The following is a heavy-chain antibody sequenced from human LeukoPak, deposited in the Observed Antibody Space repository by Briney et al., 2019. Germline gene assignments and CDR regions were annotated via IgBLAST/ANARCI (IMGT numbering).Heavy chain of an antibody. Sequence: SETLSLTCTVSGGSISRYYWSWIRQPPGKGLEWIGYIYYSGSTNYNPSLKSRVTISVDTSKNQISLKLSSVTAADTAVYYCARDYYGSGSAHASDIWGQGTMVTVSS. V-gene: IGHV4-59*01. J-gene: IGHJ3*02. CDR3: ARDYYGSGSAHASDI. CDR1: GGSISRYY. D-gene: IGHD3-10*01. CDR2: IYYSGST.